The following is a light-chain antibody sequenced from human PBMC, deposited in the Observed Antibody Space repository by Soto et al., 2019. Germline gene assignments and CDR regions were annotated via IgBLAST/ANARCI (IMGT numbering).Light chain of an antibody. CDR1: QTVRTNY. V-gene: IGKV3-20*01. CDR2: GAS. CDR3: PQNSDPPLT. Sequence: EIVLTQSPGPLSLSPGVRATLSCRASQTVRTNYLAWFQHKPGQAPRLLIYGASSRATGIPDRFSGSGSGTVFKLAIRRLDPEDLAEYYCPQNSDPPLTLGGGTKVEIK. J-gene: IGKJ4*01.